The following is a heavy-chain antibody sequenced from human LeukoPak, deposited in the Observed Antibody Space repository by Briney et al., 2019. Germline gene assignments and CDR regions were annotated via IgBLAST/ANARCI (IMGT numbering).Heavy chain of an antibody. V-gene: IGHV3-23*01. D-gene: IGHD1-26*01. Sequence: GGSLRLSCAASGFTFSSYPMNWVRQAPGKGLEWVSVISGSGGAAFYGDSVQGRFTISRDNSRDTLYLQMSSLRAEDTAVYYCGKYLQTTVGANDYWGQGTQVTVSS. J-gene: IGHJ4*02. CDR3: GKYLQTTVGANDY. CDR1: GFTFSSYP. CDR2: ISGSGGAA.